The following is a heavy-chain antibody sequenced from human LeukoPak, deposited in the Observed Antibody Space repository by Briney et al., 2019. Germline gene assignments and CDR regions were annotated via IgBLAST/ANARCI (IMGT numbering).Heavy chain of an antibody. CDR3: ARSVLGYSYGLHIDY. D-gene: IGHD5-18*01. Sequence: SETLSLTCTVSGGSVSSYYWSWIRQPPGKGLEWIGYIHYRGSTNYNPSLKSRVTISVDTSKNQFSLKLSSLTAADTAVYYRARSVLGYSYGLHIDYWGQGTLVTVSS. CDR2: IHYRGST. J-gene: IGHJ4*02. CDR1: GGSVSSYY. V-gene: IGHV4-59*02.